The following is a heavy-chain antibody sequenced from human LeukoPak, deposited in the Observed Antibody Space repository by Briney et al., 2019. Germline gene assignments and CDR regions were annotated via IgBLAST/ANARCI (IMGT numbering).Heavy chain of an antibody. V-gene: IGHV1-2*02. Sequence: ASVNVACKASGYTFTGYYIHWVRQAPGQGLEWMGWINPNTGATNYAQKFQGRVTMTRDTSISTAYMELSRLRSDDTAVYYCARDGGATVTNFEYGGQGTLVTVSS. CDR1: GYTFTGYY. CDR3: ARDGGATVTNFEY. J-gene: IGHJ4*02. D-gene: IGHD4-17*01. CDR2: INPNTGAT.